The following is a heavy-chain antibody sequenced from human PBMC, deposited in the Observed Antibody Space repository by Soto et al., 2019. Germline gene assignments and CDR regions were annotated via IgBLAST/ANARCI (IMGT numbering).Heavy chain of an antibody. CDR1: GGSISSSSYY. CDR2: IYYSGST. J-gene: IGHJ6*02. Sequence: PSETLSLTCTVSGGSISSSSYYWGWIRQPPGKGLEWIGSIYYSGSTYYNPSLKSRVTISVDTSKDQFSLKLSSMTAADTAVYYCARPKYNWNYPKRYYYGMDVWGQGTTVTVS. V-gene: IGHV4-39*01. D-gene: IGHD1-7*01. CDR3: ARPKYNWNYPKRYYYGMDV.